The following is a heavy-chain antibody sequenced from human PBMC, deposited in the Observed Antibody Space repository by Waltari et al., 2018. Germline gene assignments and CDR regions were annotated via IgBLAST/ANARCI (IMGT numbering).Heavy chain of an antibody. Sequence: QVQLQESGPGLVKPSETLSLTCAVSGYSISSGYYWGWIRQPPGKGLEWIGSIYHSGSTYYNPSLKSRVTISVDTSKNQFSLKLSSVTAADTAVYYCARPTNCGGDCYFIDYWGQGTLVTVSS. CDR2: IYHSGST. CDR3: ARPTNCGGDCYFIDY. D-gene: IGHD2-21*01. V-gene: IGHV4-38-2*01. J-gene: IGHJ4*02. CDR1: GYSISSGYY.